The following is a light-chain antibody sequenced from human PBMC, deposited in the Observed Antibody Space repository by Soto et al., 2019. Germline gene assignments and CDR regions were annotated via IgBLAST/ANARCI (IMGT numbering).Light chain of an antibody. CDR1: QTVVHND. V-gene: IGKV3-20*01. Sequence: EIVLTQSPGTLSLSPGERATLSCRASQTVVHNDLAWHQQKPGQTPRLLVYGASNRATGIPDRFSGSGSGTDFTLTISRLEPEDFAVYYCQQHGSSPITFGQGTRLEIK. CDR3: QQHGSSPIT. J-gene: IGKJ5*01. CDR2: GAS.